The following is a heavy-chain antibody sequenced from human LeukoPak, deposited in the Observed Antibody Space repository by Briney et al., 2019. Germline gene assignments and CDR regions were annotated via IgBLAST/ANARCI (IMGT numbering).Heavy chain of an antibody. D-gene: IGHD2-15*01. CDR2: ISGSGGST. CDR1: GFTFSSYA. J-gene: IGHJ4*02. CDR3: AKDEIVVVVAATGGSDY. V-gene: IGHV3-23*01. Sequence: PGGSLRLSCAASGFTFSSYAMSWVRQAPGKGLEWVSAISGSGGSTYYADSVKGRFTISRDNSKNTLYLQMNSLRAEDTAVYYCAKDEIVVVVAATGGSDYWGQGTLVTVSS.